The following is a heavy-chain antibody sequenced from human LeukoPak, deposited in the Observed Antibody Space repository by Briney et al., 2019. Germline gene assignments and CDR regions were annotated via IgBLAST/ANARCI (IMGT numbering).Heavy chain of an antibody. V-gene: IGHV1-18*01. J-gene: IGHJ3*02. CDR1: GGTFSSYA. CDR2: ISANNANT. Sequence: ASVKVPCKASGGTFSSYAISWVRQAPGQGLEWMGWISANNANTNYAQKLQGRVTMTTDTSTSTAYMELRSLRSDDTAVYYCASHKYCSSTSCYAFDIWGQGTMVTVSS. CDR3: ASHKYCSSTSCYAFDI. D-gene: IGHD2-2*01.